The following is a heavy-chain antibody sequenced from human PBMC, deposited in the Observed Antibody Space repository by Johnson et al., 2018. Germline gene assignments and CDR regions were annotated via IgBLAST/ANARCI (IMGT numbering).Heavy chain of an antibody. Sequence: VQLVESGGGLVQPGRSLRLSCAASGFTFDDYAMHWVRQAPGKGLEWVSGISWNRGSIGYADSVKGRFTISRDNSKNSLYLQMNSLRAEDTALYYCAKDWFNYYYYGMDVWGQGTTVTVSS. CDR1: GFTFDDYA. J-gene: IGHJ6*02. V-gene: IGHV3-9*01. CDR3: AKDWFNYYYYGMDV. CDR2: ISWNRGSI. D-gene: IGHD3-10*01.